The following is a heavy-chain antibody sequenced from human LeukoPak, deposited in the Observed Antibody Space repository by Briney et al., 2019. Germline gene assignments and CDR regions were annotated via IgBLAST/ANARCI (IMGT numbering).Heavy chain of an antibody. CDR2: ISWNSGSI. CDR1: GFTFDDYA. D-gene: IGHD6-6*01. CDR3: AKGDSSSFRPYNWFDP. J-gene: IGHJ5*02. Sequence: PGGSLRLSCAASGFTFDDYAMHWVRQAPGKGLEGVSGISWNSGSIGYADSVKGRFTISRDNAKNYLYLQMNSLRAEDTALYYCAKGDSSSFRPYNWFDPWGQGTLVTVSS. V-gene: IGHV3-9*01.